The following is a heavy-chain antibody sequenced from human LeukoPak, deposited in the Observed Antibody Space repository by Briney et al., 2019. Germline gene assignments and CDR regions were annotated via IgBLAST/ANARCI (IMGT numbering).Heavy chain of an antibody. CDR1: GFTFSSYA. Sequence: GGSLRLSCAASGFTFSSYAMSWVRQAPGKGLEWVSAISGSGGSTYYADSVKGRFTISRDNSKNTLYQQMNSLRAEDTAVYYCAKGATYYYDSSGYYTFDLWGRGTLVTVSS. D-gene: IGHD3-22*01. CDR3: AKGATYYYDSSGYYTFDL. V-gene: IGHV3-23*01. CDR2: ISGSGGST. J-gene: IGHJ2*01.